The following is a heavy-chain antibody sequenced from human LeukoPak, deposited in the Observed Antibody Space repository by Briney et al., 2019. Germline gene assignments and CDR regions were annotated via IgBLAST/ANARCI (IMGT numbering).Heavy chain of an antibody. Sequence: ASVKVSCKASGGTFSSYAISWVRQAPGQGLEWMGWISAYNGNTNYAQKLQGRVTMTTDTSTSTAYMELRSLRSDDTAVYYCARDTGMVAASLCDYWGQGTLVTVSS. CDR2: ISAYNGNT. V-gene: IGHV1-18*01. J-gene: IGHJ4*02. CDR3: ARDTGMVAASLCDY. CDR1: GGTFSSYA. D-gene: IGHD2-15*01.